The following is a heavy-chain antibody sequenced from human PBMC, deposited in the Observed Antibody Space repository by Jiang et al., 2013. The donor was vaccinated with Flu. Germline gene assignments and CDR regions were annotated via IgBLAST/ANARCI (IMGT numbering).Heavy chain of an antibody. Sequence: TVSVAPSAVLIITGAGSASTQGRAWSGLGTSISVGAPTTTRPFKSRVTMTVDTSKNQFSLKLNSVTAADTAVYYCAKGGGTMIVVTDAFDVWGQGTMVTVSS. CDR3: AKGGGTMIVVTDAFDV. CDR1: VAPSAVLIIT. J-gene: IGHJ3*01. D-gene: IGHD3-22*01. CDR2: SISVGAP. V-gene: IGHV4-31*03.